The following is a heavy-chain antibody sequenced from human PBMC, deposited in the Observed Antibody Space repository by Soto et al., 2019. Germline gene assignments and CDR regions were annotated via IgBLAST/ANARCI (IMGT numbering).Heavy chain of an antibody. D-gene: IGHD2-15*01. J-gene: IGHJ5*02. CDR3: VRGGIAGHWFDP. CDR2: IYYSGST. CDR1: GGSISSGGYY. Sequence: SETLSLTCTVSGGSISSGGYYWSWIRQHPGKGLEWIGYIYYSGSTLYNPSLRGRLTLSADTSRNQLSLHLTSVTAADTAVYYCVRGGIAGHWFDPWGQGILVTVS. V-gene: IGHV4-31*03.